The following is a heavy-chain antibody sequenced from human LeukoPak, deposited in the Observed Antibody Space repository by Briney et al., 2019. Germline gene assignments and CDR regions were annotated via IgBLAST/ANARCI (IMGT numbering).Heavy chain of an antibody. D-gene: IGHD6-25*01. CDR3: ARLNSGWGIPDY. CDR2: VGATGDT. CDR1: GFIFSDYD. J-gene: IGHJ4*02. V-gene: IGHV3-13*01. Sequence: GGSLGLSCSASGFIFSDYDMYWVRQVAGEGLEWVSGVGATGDTSYPDSVKGRFTISRDNAKNSLYLQMNSLRVGDTAIYYCARLNSGWGIPDYWGQGILVAVSS.